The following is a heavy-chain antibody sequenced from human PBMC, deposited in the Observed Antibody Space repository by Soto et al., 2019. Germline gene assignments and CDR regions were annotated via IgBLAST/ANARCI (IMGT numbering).Heavy chain of an antibody. V-gene: IGHV3-30-3*01. CDR3: AKDPGGVVVVPAAMDY. J-gene: IGHJ4*02. CDR2: ISYDGSNK. CDR1: GFTFSSYA. D-gene: IGHD2-2*01. Sequence: SLRLSCAASGFTFSSYAMHWVRQAPGKGLEWVAVISYDGSNKYYADSVKGRFTISRDNSKNTLYLQMNSLRAEDTAVYYCAKDPGGVVVVPAAMDYWGQGTLVTVS.